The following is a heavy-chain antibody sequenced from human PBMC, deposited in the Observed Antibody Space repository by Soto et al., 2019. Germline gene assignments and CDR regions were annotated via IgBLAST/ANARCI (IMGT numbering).Heavy chain of an antibody. CDR3: VRERSYTGSYGIAY. CDR2: IDSDGSST. D-gene: IGHD1-26*01. V-gene: IGHV3-74*01. J-gene: IGHJ4*02. Sequence: AGGSLRISCAASGFTFSGYWMHWVRQAPGKGLVWVSRIDSDGSSTSYADSVKGRFTISRDNAKNTLDLQMNSLRAEDTAVYYCVRERSYTGSYGIAYWGQGTLVTVSS. CDR1: GFTFSGYW.